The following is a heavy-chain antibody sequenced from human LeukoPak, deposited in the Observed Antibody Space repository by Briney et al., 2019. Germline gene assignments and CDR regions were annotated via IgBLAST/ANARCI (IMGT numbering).Heavy chain of an antibody. Sequence: ASVKVSCRASGYTFTGYYMHWVRQAPGQGLEWMGWINPNSGGTNYAQKLQGRVTMTTDTSTSTAYMELRSLRSDDTAVYYCARDWDYDSSGDAFDIWGQGTMVTVSS. CDR3: ARDWDYDSSGDAFDI. V-gene: IGHV1-2*02. CDR2: INPNSGGT. CDR1: GYTFTGYY. D-gene: IGHD3-22*01. J-gene: IGHJ3*02.